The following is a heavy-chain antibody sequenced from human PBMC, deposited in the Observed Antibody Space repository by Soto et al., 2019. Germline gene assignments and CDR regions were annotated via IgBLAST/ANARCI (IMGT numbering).Heavy chain of an antibody. V-gene: IGHV3-30*18. J-gene: IGHJ5*02. Sequence: QVQLVESGGGVVQPGRSLRLSCAASAFTFSSSGIQWVRQAPGKGLEWVAAISSDGTTKYYADSVKGRFTISRDNSKNTLYLQMNSLRAEDTAVYYCAKSGSYGGWFDPWGQGTLVTVSS. CDR2: ISSDGTTK. D-gene: IGHD1-26*01. CDR1: AFTFSSSG. CDR3: AKSGSYGGWFDP.